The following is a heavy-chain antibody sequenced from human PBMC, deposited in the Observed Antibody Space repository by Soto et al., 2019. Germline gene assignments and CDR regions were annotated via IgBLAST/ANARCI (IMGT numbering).Heavy chain of an antibody. V-gene: IGHV1-18*01. CDR2: ISAYIGQK. J-gene: IGHJ4*03. D-gene: IGHD2-21*01. Sequence: QVPLVQSGSEMKKLGASVKVSCKASGYTFINYGLSWVRQAPGQGLEWMGWISAYIGQKDYSPKFRDRLTMTTDTPTTTAYMELTSLRSDDTAIYYCARGRSEVKYDFWGQGTLVTVSS. CDR3: ARGRSEVKYDF. CDR1: GYTFINYG.